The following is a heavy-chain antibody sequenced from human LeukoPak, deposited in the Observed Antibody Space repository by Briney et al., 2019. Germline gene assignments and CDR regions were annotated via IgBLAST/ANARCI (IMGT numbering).Heavy chain of an antibody. J-gene: IGHJ4*02. D-gene: IGHD2-15*01. CDR3: ARGTGPPLGYCSGGSCYGYYFDY. CDR2: IYYSGST. CDR1: CGSISRYY. Sequence: SETLSLTCPVSCGSISRYYWGWIRQPPGKGLGVIWCIYYSGSTNYNPSLKSRVTISVDTPKNQFSLKLSSVTAAATAVYYRARGTGPPLGYCSGGSCYGYYFDYWGQGTLVTVSS. V-gene: IGHV4-59*01.